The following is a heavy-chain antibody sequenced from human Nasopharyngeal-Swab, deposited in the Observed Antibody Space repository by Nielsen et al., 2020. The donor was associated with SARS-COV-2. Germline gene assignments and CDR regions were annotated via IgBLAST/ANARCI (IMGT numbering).Heavy chain of an antibody. Sequence: GKSLKISCAASGFTFSSYAMHWVRQAPGKGLEWVAVISYDGSNKYYADSVKGRFTISRDNSKNTLYLQMNSLRAEDTAVYYCARNFYDSSGWNAFDIWGQGTMVTVSS. CDR3: ARNFYDSSGWNAFDI. V-gene: IGHV3-30*04. CDR1: GFTFSSYA. CDR2: ISYDGSNK. J-gene: IGHJ3*02. D-gene: IGHD3-22*01.